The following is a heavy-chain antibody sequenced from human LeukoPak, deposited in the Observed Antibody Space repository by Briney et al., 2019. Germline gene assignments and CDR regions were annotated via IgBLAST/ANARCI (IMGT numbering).Heavy chain of an antibody. J-gene: IGHJ4*02. Sequence: GSLRLSCAASGFTFSSYAMHWVRQAPGKGLEWVAVISYDGSNKYYADSVKGRFTISRDNSKNTLYLQMNSLRAEDTAVYYCALSSGYYSWGQGTLVTVSS. D-gene: IGHD3-22*01. CDR3: ALSSGYYS. V-gene: IGHV3-30-3*01. CDR2: ISYDGSNK. CDR1: GFTFSSYA.